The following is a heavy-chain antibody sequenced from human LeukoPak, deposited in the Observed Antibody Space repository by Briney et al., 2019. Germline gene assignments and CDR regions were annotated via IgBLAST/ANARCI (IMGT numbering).Heavy chain of an antibody. V-gene: IGHV1-69*05. J-gene: IGHJ4*02. Sequence: SVKVSCKASGGTFSSYAISWVRQAPGQGLEWMGGIIPIFGTANYAQKFQGRVTITTDESTSTAYMELSSLRSEDTAVYYCAKTKYCSSTSCCLDYWGQGTLVTVSS. D-gene: IGHD2-2*01. CDR1: GGTFSSYA. CDR3: AKTKYCSSTSCCLDY. CDR2: IIPIFGTA.